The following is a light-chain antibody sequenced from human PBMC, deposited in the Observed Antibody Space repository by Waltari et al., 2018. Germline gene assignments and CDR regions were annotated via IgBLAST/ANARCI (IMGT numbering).Light chain of an antibody. V-gene: IGLV3-21*02. J-gene: IGLJ2*01. Sequence: SYVLTQPPSVSVAPGQTASITWGGNNIRTKSVHWYPQKPGQAHVLGVYDDSDRPSGIPERFSGSSSGNTATLTISRVEAGDEADYYCQVWDSTSDYVVFGGGTKLTVL. CDR2: DDS. CDR3: QVWDSTSDYVV. CDR1: NIRTKS.